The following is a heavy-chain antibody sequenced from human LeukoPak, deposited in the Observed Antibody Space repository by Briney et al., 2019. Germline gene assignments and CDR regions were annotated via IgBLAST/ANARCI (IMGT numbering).Heavy chain of an antibody. Sequence: GGSLRLSCAASGFTFSSYGMHWVRQAPGKGLEWVAVIWYDGSNKYYADSVKGRFTISRDNSKNTLYLQMNSLRAKDTAVYYCARGGFGELSGYYYYYGMDVWGKGTTVTVSS. CDR2: IWYDGSNK. CDR1: GFTFSSYG. D-gene: IGHD3-10*01. V-gene: IGHV3-33*01. J-gene: IGHJ6*04. CDR3: ARGGFGELSGYYYYYGMDV.